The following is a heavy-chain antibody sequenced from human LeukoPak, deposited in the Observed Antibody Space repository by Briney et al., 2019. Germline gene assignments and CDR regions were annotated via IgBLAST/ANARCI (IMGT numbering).Heavy chain of an antibody. CDR1: GDSLNSGDYY. CDR2: IYHSGST. Sequence: PSETLSLTCTVSGDSLNSGDYYWSWIRQPPGKGLEWIGSIYHSGSTYYNPSLKSRVTISVDRSKNQFSLKLSSVTAADTAVYYCARGYSSGFDTLVAFDIWGQGTMVTVSS. CDR3: ARGYSSGFDTLVAFDI. J-gene: IGHJ3*02. V-gene: IGHV4-30-4*08. D-gene: IGHD3-22*01.